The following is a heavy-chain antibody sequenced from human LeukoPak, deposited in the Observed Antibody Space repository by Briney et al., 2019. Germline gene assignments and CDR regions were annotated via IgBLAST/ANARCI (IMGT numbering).Heavy chain of an antibody. J-gene: IGHJ4*02. CDR1: GGSISSYY. V-gene: IGHV4-59*01. CDR2: IYYSGST. Sequence: PSETLSLTCTVSGGSISSYYWSWIRQPPGKGLEWIGYIYYSGSTNYNPPLKSRVTVSLDTSKNQFSLRLSSVTAADTAVYYCARVLDTHFDYWGQGTLVTVSS. CDR3: ARVLDTHFDY. D-gene: IGHD5-18*01.